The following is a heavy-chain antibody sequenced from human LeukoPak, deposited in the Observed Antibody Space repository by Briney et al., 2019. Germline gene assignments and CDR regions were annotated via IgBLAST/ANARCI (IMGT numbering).Heavy chain of an antibody. V-gene: IGHV4-61*02. J-gene: IGHJ4*02. CDR2: IYIFSGST. CDR3: ARVQTGSCFDY. D-gene: IGHD1-26*01. Sequence: SETLSLTCTVSGGSISSGRNYWTWIRQPAGKGLEWIGRIYIFSGSTNYNPSLKSRVTISVDTSKNQFSLKLTSVTAADTAVYYCARVQTGSCFDYWGQGTLVTVSS. CDR1: GGSISSGRNY.